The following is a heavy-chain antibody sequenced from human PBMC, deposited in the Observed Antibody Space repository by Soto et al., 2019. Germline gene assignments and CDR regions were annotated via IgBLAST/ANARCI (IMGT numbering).Heavy chain of an antibody. Sequence: QVQLQESGPGLVKPSETLSLTCTVSGGSISNYYWSWIRQPPGKGLEWIGYIYYSGSTNYNPSLKSRVTISVDTSKNQFSLKLSSVTAADTAVYYCARHDSSGYPFDYWGQGTLVTVSS. CDR1: GGSISNYY. CDR2: IYYSGST. J-gene: IGHJ4*02. D-gene: IGHD3-22*01. V-gene: IGHV4-59*08. CDR3: ARHDSSGYPFDY.